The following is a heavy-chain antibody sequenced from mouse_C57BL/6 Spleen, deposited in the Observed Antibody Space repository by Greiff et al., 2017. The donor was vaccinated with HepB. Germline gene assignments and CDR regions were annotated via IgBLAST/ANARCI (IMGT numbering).Heavy chain of an antibody. Sequence: DVKLQESGGGLVQPGGSMKLSCVASGFTFSNYWMNWVRQSPEKGLEWVAQIRLKSDNYATHYAESVKGRFTISRDDSKSSVYLQMSNLRAEDTGIYYCTPYYYGSSYGFAYWGQGTLVTVSA. V-gene: IGHV6-3*01. CDR1: GFTFSNYW. D-gene: IGHD1-1*01. CDR2: IRLKSDNYAT. J-gene: IGHJ3*01. CDR3: TPYYYGSSYGFAY.